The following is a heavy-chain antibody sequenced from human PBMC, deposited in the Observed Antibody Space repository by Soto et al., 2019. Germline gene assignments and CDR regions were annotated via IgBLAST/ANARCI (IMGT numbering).Heavy chain of an antibody. J-gene: IGHJ4*02. CDR2: INHSGST. V-gene: IGHV4-34*01. D-gene: IGHD3-3*01. CDR1: GGSFSGYY. CDR3: ASVYDFWSGYLGY. Sequence: PSETLSLTCAVYGGSFSGYYWSWIRQPPGKGLEWIGEINHSGSTNYNPSLKSRVTISVDTSKNQFSLKLSSVTAADTAVYYCASVYDFWSGYLGYWGKGTLVTVPS.